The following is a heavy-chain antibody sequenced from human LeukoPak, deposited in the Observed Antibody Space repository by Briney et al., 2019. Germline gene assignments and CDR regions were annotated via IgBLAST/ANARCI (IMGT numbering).Heavy chain of an antibody. CDR3: AKDTAYYALVGAFDI. J-gene: IGHJ3*02. V-gene: IGHV3-23*01. CDR2: ISGSGDSA. D-gene: IGHD2-2*01. Sequence: PGGSLRLSCAASGFTFSNYAMSWVRQAPGKGLEWVSTISGSGDSAYYADSVEGRFTISRDNSKNTLYLQMNSLRAEDTAVYYCAKDTAYYALVGAFDIWGQGTMVTVSS. CDR1: GFTFSNYA.